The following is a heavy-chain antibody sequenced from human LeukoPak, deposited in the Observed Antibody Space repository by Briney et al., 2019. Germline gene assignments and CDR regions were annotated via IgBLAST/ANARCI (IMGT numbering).Heavy chain of an antibody. J-gene: IGHJ4*02. V-gene: IGHV3-7*01. Sequence: PGGSLRLSCPASGFTFSTLWMSWDRQAHGKGLEWMAKIKDDRSEKYYGDSVKGRFTITRDNSKNTLYLEMNSLRAEDTAVYYCARDSSCYQWGQGTLVTVSS. D-gene: IGHD3-22*01. CDR3: ARDSSCYQ. CDR2: IKDDRSEK. CDR1: GFTFSTLW.